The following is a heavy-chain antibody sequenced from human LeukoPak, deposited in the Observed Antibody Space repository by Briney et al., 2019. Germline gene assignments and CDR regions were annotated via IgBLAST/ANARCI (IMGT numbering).Heavy chain of an antibody. Sequence: PGGSLRLSCAASGFTFSQYAMRWVRQAPGKGLEWVAAIWYDGSNDYYADSVKGRFTISRDNSRNTLYLQMNSLGADDTAVYYCARSIYGSGSFYAFDIWGQGTMVTVSS. J-gene: IGHJ3*02. D-gene: IGHD3-10*01. V-gene: IGHV3-33*01. CDR3: ARSIYGSGSFYAFDI. CDR1: GFTFSQYA. CDR2: IWYDGSND.